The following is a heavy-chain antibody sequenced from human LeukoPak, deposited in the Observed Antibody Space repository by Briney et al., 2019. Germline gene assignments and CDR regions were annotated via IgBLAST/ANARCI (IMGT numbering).Heavy chain of an antibody. J-gene: IGHJ4*02. Sequence: GGSLRLSCAASGFTFSYYGLHWVRQAPGKGLEWVAFIRYDGNNKYYADSVKGRFTISRDNSKNTLYLQMNSLRAEDTAVYYCAKALTVTSLYWGQGALVTVSS. CDR2: IRYDGNNK. V-gene: IGHV3-30*02. CDR1: GFTFSYYG. D-gene: IGHD4-11*01. CDR3: AKALTVTSLY.